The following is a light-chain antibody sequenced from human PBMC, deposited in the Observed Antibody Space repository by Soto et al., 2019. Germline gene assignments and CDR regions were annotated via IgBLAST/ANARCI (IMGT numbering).Light chain of an antibody. J-gene: IGKJ3*01. V-gene: IGKV1-27*01. CDR2: AAS. CDR3: QHYGSSPFT. Sequence: DIQMTQSPSSLSTSVGDRVTITCRASQGISNYLAWYQRKPGNVPKLLIYAASTLQSGVPSRFSGSGSGTDLTLTISRVEPEDFAVYYCQHYGSSPFTFGPGTRVDIK. CDR1: QGISNY.